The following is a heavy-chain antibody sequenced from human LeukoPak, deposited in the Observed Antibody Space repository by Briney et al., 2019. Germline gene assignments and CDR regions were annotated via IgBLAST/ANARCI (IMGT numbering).Heavy chain of an antibody. J-gene: IGHJ5*02. D-gene: IGHD3-3*01. Sequence: PSETLSLTCTVSGGSISSSSYYWGWIRQPPGKGLEWIGIIYYSGSTYYNPSLKSRVTISVDTSKNQFSLKLSSVTAADTAVYYCAREGYDFWSGYRLYNWFDPWGQGTLVTVSS. CDR2: IYYSGST. V-gene: IGHV4-39*07. CDR3: AREGYDFWSGYRLYNWFDP. CDR1: GGSISSSSYY.